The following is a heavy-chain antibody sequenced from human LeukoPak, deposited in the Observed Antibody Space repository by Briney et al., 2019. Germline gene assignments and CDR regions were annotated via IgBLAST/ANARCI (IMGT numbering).Heavy chain of an antibody. CDR3: ARDRDSSGWEFQH. CDR1: GGTFSSYA. J-gene: IGHJ1*01. Sequence: SVKVSCKASGGTFSSYAISWVRQAPGQGLEWMGRIIPIFGTANYAQKFQGTVSITTDESTSTAYMELSSLRSEDTAVYYCARDRDSSGWEFQHWGQGTLVTVSS. V-gene: IGHV1-69*05. D-gene: IGHD3-22*01. CDR2: IIPIFGTA.